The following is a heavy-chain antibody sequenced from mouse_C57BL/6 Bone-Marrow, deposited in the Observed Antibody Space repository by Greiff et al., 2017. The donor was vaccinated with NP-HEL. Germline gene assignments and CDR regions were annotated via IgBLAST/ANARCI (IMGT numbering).Heavy chain of an antibody. CDR1: GFSLSTSGMG. J-gene: IGHJ1*03. Sequence: QVTLKECGPGILQSSQTLSLTCSFSGFSLSTSGMGVSWIRQPSGKGLEWLAHIYWDDDKRYNPSLKSRLTISKDTSRNQVFLKITSVDTADTATYYCARRATQLGRNWWYFDVWGTGTTVTVSS. CDR2: IYWDDDK. D-gene: IGHD4-1*02. CDR3: ARRATQLGRNWWYFDV. V-gene: IGHV8-12*01.